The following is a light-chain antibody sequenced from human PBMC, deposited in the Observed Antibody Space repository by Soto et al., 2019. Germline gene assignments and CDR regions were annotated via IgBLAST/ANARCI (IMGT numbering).Light chain of an antibody. CDR1: SSDVGGRNF. V-gene: IGLV2-14*01. CDR3: SSYTSSSTLLYV. Sequence: QSALTQPASVSGSPGQSITISCTGTSSDVGGRNFVSWYQQHPGKAPKVMIYAVSHRLSGVSNRFSGSKSGNTASLTISGLQAEDEADYYCSSYTSSSTLLYVFGTGTKLTVL. CDR2: AVS. J-gene: IGLJ1*01.